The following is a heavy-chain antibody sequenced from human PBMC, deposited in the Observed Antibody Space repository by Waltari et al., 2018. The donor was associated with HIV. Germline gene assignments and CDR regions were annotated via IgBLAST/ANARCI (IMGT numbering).Heavy chain of an antibody. Sequence: EVHLVESGGVSVQPGGSLILSCDASGFTFSRYSMNWVRQAPGKGLEWVSYISTSSSTIYYADSVKGRFTISRDNAKNSLYLQMNSLRAEDTAVYYCAREYSSSSGRAFDIWGQGTMVTVSS. CDR2: ISTSSSTI. D-gene: IGHD6-6*01. V-gene: IGHV3-48*04. CDR3: AREYSSSSGRAFDI. J-gene: IGHJ3*02. CDR1: GFTFSRYS.